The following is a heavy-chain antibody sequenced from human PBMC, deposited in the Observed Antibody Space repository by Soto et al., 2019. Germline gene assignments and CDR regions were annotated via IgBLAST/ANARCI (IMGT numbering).Heavy chain of an antibody. CDR2: ISSSSSYI. CDR3: ARGNGERAAFDI. V-gene: IGHV3-21*01. CDR1: GFTFSSYS. J-gene: IGHJ3*02. D-gene: IGHD4-17*01. Sequence: GGSLRLSCAASGFTFSSYSMNWVRQAPGKGLEWVSSISSSSSYIYYADSVKGRFTISRDNAKNSLYLQMNSLRAEDTAVYYCARGNGERAAFDIWGQGTMVTVSS.